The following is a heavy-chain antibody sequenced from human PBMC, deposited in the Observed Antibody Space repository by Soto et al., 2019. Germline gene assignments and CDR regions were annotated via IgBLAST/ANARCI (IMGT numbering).Heavy chain of an antibody. CDR2: INNRGDNT. CDR3: AKGDWGDV. Sequence: EVQLLESGGGLVQPGGSLRLSCAASGLIFNKYTLTWVRQAPGRGLEWVSAINNRGDNTYYADSVKGRFTISKDSSKNTLYLQMNSLRAEDTAVYYCAKGDWGDVWGQGTMVIVSS. J-gene: IGHJ3*01. CDR1: GLIFNKYT. V-gene: IGHV3-23*01. D-gene: IGHD7-27*01.